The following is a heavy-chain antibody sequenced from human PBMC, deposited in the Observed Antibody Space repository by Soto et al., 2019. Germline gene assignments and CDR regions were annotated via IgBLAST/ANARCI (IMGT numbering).Heavy chain of an antibody. CDR2: IYWDDDK. CDR1: GFSLRISGVG. Sequence: QITLKESGPTLVKPTQTLTLTCTFSGFSLRISGVGVGWIRQPPGKALEWLALIYWDDDKRYSPSLKSRLTITKDTSKSQVVLTITNMDPVDTATYYCAHSATVSDAFDIWGQGTMVTVSS. J-gene: IGHJ3*02. V-gene: IGHV2-5*02. D-gene: IGHD2-15*01. CDR3: AHSATVSDAFDI.